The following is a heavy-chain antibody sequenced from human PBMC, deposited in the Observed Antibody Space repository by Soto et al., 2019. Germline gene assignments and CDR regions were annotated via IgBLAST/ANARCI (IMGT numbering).Heavy chain of an antibody. J-gene: IGHJ5*02. CDR2: IYHTGNA. CDR3: ARDFFDSSDYTTNWFDP. Sequence: SETLSLTCSVSGDSISNSRFYWAWIRQPPGEGLEWIGSIYHTGNADYNPSLKSRVTISVDTSKNQFSLKLTSVTAADAALYYCARDFFDSSDYTTNWFDPWGQGTLVTVS. D-gene: IGHD3-22*01. V-gene: IGHV4-39*01. CDR1: GDSISNSRFY.